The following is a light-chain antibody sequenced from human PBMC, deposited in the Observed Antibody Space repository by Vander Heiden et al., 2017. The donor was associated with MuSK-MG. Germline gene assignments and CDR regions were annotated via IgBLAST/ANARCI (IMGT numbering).Light chain of an antibody. CDR2: VAS. Sequence: EIVLTQSPGTLSLSPGERATLSCMASQIISNRYLAWYQRRPVLVPRLLIYVASSRATGISDRFSGSGSGTDFTLTISRLEAEDFAVYYCQQDGTSPWTFGQGTKVDIK. CDR3: QQDGTSPWT. J-gene: IGKJ1*01. V-gene: IGKV3-20*01. CDR1: QIISNRY.